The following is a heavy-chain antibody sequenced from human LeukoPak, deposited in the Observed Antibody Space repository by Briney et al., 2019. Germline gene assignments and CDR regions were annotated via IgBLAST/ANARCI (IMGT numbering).Heavy chain of an antibody. V-gene: IGHV1-2*02. CDR1: GYTFTGYY. Sequence: ASVKVSCKASGYTFTGYYMHWVRQVPAQGLEWMGWINPNSGDTHYAQNFQGRVTMTRDTSISTAYMELSRLTSDDTAVYYCARGQNNDYRDYDGWGHWGQGTLVTVSS. CDR3: ARGQNNDYRDYDGWGH. CDR2: INPNSGDT. J-gene: IGHJ4*02. D-gene: IGHD4-17*01.